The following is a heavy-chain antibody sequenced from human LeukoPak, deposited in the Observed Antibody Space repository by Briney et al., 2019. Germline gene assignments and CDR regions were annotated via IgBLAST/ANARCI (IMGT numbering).Heavy chain of an antibody. D-gene: IGHD6-13*01. CDR3: ARGVYIAAAQYGY. CDR2: IYYSAPT. Sequence: SETLSLTCTVSGASISSYDGSWVRQPPGKGLGWSGYIYYSAPTNSNPPRKSRVTISVATSKTKFSLKLSSVPAADTAVYYCARGVYIAAAQYGYWGQGTLVTVSS. J-gene: IGHJ4*02. V-gene: IGHV4-59*01. CDR1: GASISSYD.